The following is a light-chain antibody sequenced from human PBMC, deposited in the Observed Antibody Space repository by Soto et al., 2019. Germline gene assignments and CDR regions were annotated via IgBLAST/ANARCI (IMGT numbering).Light chain of an antibody. J-gene: IGKJ5*01. CDR1: QGIRSY. CDR3: QQLDSTPIT. V-gene: IGKV1-9*01. CDR2: IAS. Sequence: IQLTQSPSSLSACGGDRVAITCRASQGIRSYLAWYQQKQGQAPKILISIASILQSGVPSRFRGRGSGTDFVLPISRLQPEDSETYYCQQLDSTPITFGQGTRLEIK.